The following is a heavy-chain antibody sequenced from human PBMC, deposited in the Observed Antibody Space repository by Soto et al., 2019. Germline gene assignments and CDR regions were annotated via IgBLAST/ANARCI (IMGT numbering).Heavy chain of an antibody. D-gene: IGHD3-16*01. V-gene: IGHV4-59*12. Sequence: SETLSLTCTFSGCSISSYYWSLIRQPPGKGLEWIGYIYYSGSTNYNPSLKSRVTISVDTSKNQFSLKLSSVTAADTAVYYCAREFMITFGENWFDPWGQGTLVTVSS. J-gene: IGHJ5*02. CDR1: GCSISSYY. CDR2: IYYSGST. CDR3: AREFMITFGENWFDP.